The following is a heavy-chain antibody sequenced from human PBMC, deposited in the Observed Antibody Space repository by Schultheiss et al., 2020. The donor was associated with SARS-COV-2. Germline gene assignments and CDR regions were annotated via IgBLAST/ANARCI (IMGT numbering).Heavy chain of an antibody. J-gene: IGHJ6*02. CDR2: ISSSGSTI. Sequence: GESLKISCAASGFTFSDYYMSWIRQAPGKGLEWVSYISSSGSTIYYADSVKGRFTISRDNAKNSLYLQMNSLRAEDTAVYYCAREDGALGMDVWGQGTTVTVSS. CDR1: GFTFSDYY. D-gene: IGHD3-10*01. CDR3: AREDGALGMDV. V-gene: IGHV3-11*01.